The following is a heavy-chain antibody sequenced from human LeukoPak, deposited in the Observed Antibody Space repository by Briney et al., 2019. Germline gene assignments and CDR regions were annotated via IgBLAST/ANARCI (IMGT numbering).Heavy chain of an antibody. CDR1: GIIFRNYW. CDR2: ITQDGSST. Sequence: GGSLRLSCTTSGIIFRNYWIHWVRRAPGKGLVWVSHITQDGSSTFYADSVKGRFTTSRDNAKNTVFLQMNSLTAEDTGVYYCATDDYRGLGYWGQGILVTVSS. CDR3: ATDDYRGLGY. V-gene: IGHV3-74*01. D-gene: IGHD4-11*01. J-gene: IGHJ4*02.